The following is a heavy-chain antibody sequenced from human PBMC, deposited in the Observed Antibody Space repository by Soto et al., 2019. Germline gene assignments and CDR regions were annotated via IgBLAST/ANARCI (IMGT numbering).Heavy chain of an antibody. D-gene: IGHD2-8*01. CDR1: GGSISSYY. Sequence: SQTLSLTCTVSGGSISSYYWSWIRQPPGKGLEWIGYIYYSGSTNYNPSLKSRVTISVDTSKNQFSLKLSSVTAADTAVYYCARASLGYCTNGVCPRKFDYWGQGTLVTVSS. CDR3: ARASLGYCTNGVCPRKFDY. V-gene: IGHV4-59*01. CDR2: IYYSGST. J-gene: IGHJ4*02.